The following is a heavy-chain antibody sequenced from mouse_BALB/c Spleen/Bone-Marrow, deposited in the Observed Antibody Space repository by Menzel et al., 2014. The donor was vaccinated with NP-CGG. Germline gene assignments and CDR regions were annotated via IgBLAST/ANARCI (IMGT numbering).Heavy chain of an antibody. CDR1: GFTFSSFG. J-gene: IGHJ2*01. V-gene: IGHV5-17*02. CDR2: ISSDSGAI. D-gene: IGHD4-1*01. Sequence: EVQLQESGGGLVQPGGSRKLSCAATGFTFSSFGMHWVRQAPEKGLEWIAYISSDSGAIFYADTVKGRFTISRDNPKNTLFLQMTSLRSEDTAIYFCTRGGNWEDFDYWVQGTTLTVSS. CDR3: TRGGNWEDFDY.